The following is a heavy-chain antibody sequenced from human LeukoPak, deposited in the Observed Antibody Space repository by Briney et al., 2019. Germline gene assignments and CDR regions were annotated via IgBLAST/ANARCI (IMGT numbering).Heavy chain of an antibody. D-gene: IGHD6-13*01. J-gene: IGHJ5*02. CDR2: ITSSSSYT. V-gene: IGHV3-11*05. Sequence: KPGGSLRLSCAASGFTFSDYYMSWIRQAPGKGLEWISYITSSSSYTNYADSVKGRFTISRDNAKNSLYLQMNSLRAEDTAVYYCARVKRGQLLGNWFDPWGQGTLVTVSS. CDR3: ARVKRGQLLGNWFDP. CDR1: GFTFSDYY.